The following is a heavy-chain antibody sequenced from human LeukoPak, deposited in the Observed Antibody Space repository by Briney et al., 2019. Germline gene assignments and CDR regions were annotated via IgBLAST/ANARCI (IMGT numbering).Heavy chain of an antibody. D-gene: IGHD3-10*01. Sequence: PSETLSLTCTVSGGSISSYYWSWIRQPAGKGLEWIGRIYISGSTNYNPSLKSRVTISIDKSKNQFSLKLSSVTAAVTAVYYCARDWSYDRSFDIWGQGTMVTVSS. CDR3: ARDWSYDRSFDI. V-gene: IGHV4-4*07. CDR1: GGSISSYY. J-gene: IGHJ3*02. CDR2: IYISGST.